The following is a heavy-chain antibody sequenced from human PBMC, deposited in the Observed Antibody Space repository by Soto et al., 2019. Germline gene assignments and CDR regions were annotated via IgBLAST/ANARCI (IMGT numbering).Heavy chain of an antibody. D-gene: IGHD2-15*01. J-gene: IGHJ2*01. V-gene: IGHV3-23*01. CDR3: AKVRSNSVAPTPPVGYFDP. CDR1: GFTFSSYA. Sequence: GGSLRLSWAASGFTFSSYAMNWVSQAPGKGLEWVSASSGSVGSTYYADSVKGRFTISRDNSKNTLYLQINSLRAEDTAVYSCAKVRSNSVAPTPPVGYFDPWGRGTLVTVSS. CDR2: SSGSVGST.